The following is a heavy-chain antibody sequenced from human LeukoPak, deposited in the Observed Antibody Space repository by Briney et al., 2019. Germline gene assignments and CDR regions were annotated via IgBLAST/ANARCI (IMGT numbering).Heavy chain of an antibody. J-gene: IGHJ2*01. CDR3: ARSAAIVVVPAAAHWYFDL. V-gene: IGHV5-10-1*04. CDR1: GYSFTSYW. CDR2: IEPSDSYT. Sequence: GESRKSSCQGSGYSFTSYWIRWVRQVPGKGLEWTGVIEPSDSYTNYSTSFQGQGTIAADKSISTDYQKWSSLKASDTGMYDCARSAAIVVVPAAAHWYFDLWGRGPLVTVSS. D-gene: IGHD2-2*01.